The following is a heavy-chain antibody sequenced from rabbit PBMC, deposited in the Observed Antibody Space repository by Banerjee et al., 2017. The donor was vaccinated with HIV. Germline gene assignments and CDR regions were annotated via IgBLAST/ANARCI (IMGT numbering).Heavy chain of an antibody. CDR2: INTGSGVT. CDR1: GLDFSSYG. CDR3: ARDLAGVIGWNFGL. J-gene: IGHJ4*01. D-gene: IGHD4-1*01. Sequence: QEQLVESGGGLVQPGGSLKLSCKASGLDFSSYGVSWVRQAPGKGLEWIAYINTGSGVTYYASWVNGRFTISSDNAQNTVDLQMNSLTAADTATYFCARDLAGVIGWNFGLWGQGTLVTVS. V-gene: IGHV1S47*01.